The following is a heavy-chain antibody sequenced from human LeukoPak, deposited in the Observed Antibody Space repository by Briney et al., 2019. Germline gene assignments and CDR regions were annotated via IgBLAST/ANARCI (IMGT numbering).Heavy chain of an antibody. J-gene: IGHJ4*02. D-gene: IGHD3-10*01. V-gene: IGHV3-7*01. CDR3: ARLRGGAY. CDR2: IKQDGGET. CDR1: GFTFSTYW. Sequence: GGSLRLSCAASGFTFSTYWMTWVRQAPGKGLEWVANIKQDGGETYYVDSVKGRSTISRDNAKNSLYLQMNSLRAEDTALYYCARLRGGAYWGQGTLVTVSS.